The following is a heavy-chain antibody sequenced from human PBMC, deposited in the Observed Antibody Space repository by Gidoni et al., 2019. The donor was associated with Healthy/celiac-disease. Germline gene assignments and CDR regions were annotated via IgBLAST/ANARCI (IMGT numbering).Heavy chain of an antibody. V-gene: IGHV3-21*01. J-gene: IGHJ4*02. Sequence: VQLVESGGGLVKPGGSLRLSCAASGFTFSSYSMNWVRKAPGKGLEWVSSISSSISYIYYADSVKGRFTISRDNAKNSLYLQMNSLRDEDTAVYYCARDRESSIAAAAKGPFDYWGQGTLVTVSS. CDR2: ISSSISYI. D-gene: IGHD6-13*01. CDR3: ARDRESSIAAAAKGPFDY. CDR1: GFTFSSYS.